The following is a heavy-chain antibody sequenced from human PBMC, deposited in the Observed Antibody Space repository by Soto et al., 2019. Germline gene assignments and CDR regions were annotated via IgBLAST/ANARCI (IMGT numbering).Heavy chain of an antibody. J-gene: IGHJ4*02. D-gene: IGHD4-17*01. CDR3: AKDRYGDYGGLDD. V-gene: IGHV3-23*01. CDR2: ITGSGGST. CDR1: GFTFSTYA. Sequence: PGGSLRLSCAASGFTFSTYAMIWVRQAPGKGLEWVSVITGSGGSTYYADSVKGRFTISRDTSKNTLFLQMNSLRAEDTAVYYCAKDRYGDYGGLDDWGQGTMVTVSS.